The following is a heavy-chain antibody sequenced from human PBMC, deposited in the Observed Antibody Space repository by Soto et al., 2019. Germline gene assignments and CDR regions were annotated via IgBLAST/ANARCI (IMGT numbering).Heavy chain of an antibody. CDR3: AKARAGYSNGYDYYSMDV. CDR1: GFTFDDYA. V-gene: IGHV3-9*01. CDR2: ISWQSGSI. Sequence: EVQLVESGGGLVQPGRSLRLSCAASGFTFDDYAMYWVRQAPGKGLEWVSGISWQSGSIGYADSVKGRFTISRDNAKNSLYLQMNSLRAEDTALYYCAKARAGYSNGYDYYSMDVWGQGTTGTVSS. J-gene: IGHJ6*02. D-gene: IGHD5-18*01.